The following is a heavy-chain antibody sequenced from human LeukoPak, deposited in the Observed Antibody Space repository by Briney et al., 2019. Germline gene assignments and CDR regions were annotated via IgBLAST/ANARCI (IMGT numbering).Heavy chain of an antibody. CDR2: INAGNGNT. CDR1: GYTFTSYA. J-gene: IGHJ6*02. CDR3: ARDEGSYARRYYYYGMDV. V-gene: IGHV1-3*01. Sequence: ASVKVSCKASGYTFTSYAMHWVRQAPGQRLEWMGWINAGNGNTKYSQKFQGRVTITRDTSASTAYMELSSLRSEDTAVYYCARDEGSYARRYYYYGMDVWGQGTTVTVSS. D-gene: IGHD1-26*01.